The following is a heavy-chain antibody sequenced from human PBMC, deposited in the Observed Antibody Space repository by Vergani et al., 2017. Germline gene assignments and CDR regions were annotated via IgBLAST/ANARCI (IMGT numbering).Heavy chain of an antibody. Sequence: QVDLQESGPGLVKSSETLSLNCAVSGYSVGSGYYWGWIRQPPGRGLEWIGCVHRNGYTYYTSSLRSRATIARDTSKNQFSLGLMSVTAADTAVYYCARQNPYGSAHVDFWGRGVLVTVSA. CDR3: ARQNPYGSAHVDF. J-gene: IGHJ4*02. CDR1: GYSVGSGYY. D-gene: IGHD3-10*01. CDR2: VHRNGYT. V-gene: IGHV4-38-2*01.